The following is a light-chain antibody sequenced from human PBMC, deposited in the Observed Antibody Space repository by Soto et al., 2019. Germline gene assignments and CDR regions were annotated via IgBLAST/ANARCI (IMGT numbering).Light chain of an antibody. J-gene: IGLJ3*02. CDR2: DNN. CDR3: GTWDSSLSDWV. CDR1: SSNIGNNY. V-gene: IGLV1-51*01. Sequence: QSVLTQPPSVSAAPGQKVTISCSGSSSNIGNNYVSWYQQLPGTAPKLLLYDNNKRPSGIPDRFSGSKSGTSATLGITGLQTGDEAEYYCGTWDSSLSDWVFGGGTKLTVL.